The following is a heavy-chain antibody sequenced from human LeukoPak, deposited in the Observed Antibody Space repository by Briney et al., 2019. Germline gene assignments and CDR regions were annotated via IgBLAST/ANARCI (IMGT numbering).Heavy chain of an antibody. CDR3: VSFYETY. J-gene: IGHJ4*02. CDR1: GNYW. V-gene: IGHV3-74*01. Sequence: GGSLRLSCAASGNYWMHWVRQAPGKGLVWVSHINSDGSWTSYADSVKGRFTISKDNAKNTVYLQMNNLRAEGTAVYYCVSFYETYWGRGTLVTVSS. CDR2: INSDGSWT. D-gene: IGHD2-2*01.